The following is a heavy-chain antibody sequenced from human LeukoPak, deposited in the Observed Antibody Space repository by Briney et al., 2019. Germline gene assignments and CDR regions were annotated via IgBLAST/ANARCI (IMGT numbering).Heavy chain of an antibody. D-gene: IGHD4-23*01. J-gene: IGHJ3*02. V-gene: IGHV3-74*01. CDR1: GFTFSNYW. CDR2: VGTDGTST. Sequence: PGGSLRLSCAASGFTFSNYWMHWVRQVPGKGLVWVSRVGTDGTSTTYADYAKGRFTISRDNAKNTLFLQMNSLRAEDTAVYYCARDKYGGNSNAFDIWGQGTLVTVSS. CDR3: ARDKYGGNSNAFDI.